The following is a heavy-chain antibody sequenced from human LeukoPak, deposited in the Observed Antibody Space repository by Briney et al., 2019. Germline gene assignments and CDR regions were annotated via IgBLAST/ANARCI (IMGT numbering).Heavy chain of an antibody. V-gene: IGHV4-39*01. Sequence: SETLSLTCTVSGGSISSSSYYWGWIRQPPGKGLEWIGSIYYSGSTYYNPSLKSRVTISVDTSKNQFSLKLSSVTAADTAVYYCARAQYPVSGWLRYWGQGTLVTVSS. D-gene: IGHD5-12*01. CDR2: IYYSGST. J-gene: IGHJ4*02. CDR3: ARAQYPVSGWLRY. CDR1: GGSISSSSYY.